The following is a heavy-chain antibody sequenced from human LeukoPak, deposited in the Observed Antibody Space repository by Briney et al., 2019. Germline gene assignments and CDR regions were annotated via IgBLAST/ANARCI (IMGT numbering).Heavy chain of an antibody. CDR2: ISSSSSYI. D-gene: IGHD2-21*01. CDR1: GFTFSSYS. V-gene: IGHV3-21*01. J-gene: IGHJ4*02. Sequence: GGPLRLSCAASGFTFSSYSMNWVRQAPGKGLEWVSSISSSSSYIYYADSVKGRFTISRDNAKNSLYLQMNSLGAEDTAVYYCARDLRRADCWGQGTLVTVSS. CDR3: ARDLRRADC.